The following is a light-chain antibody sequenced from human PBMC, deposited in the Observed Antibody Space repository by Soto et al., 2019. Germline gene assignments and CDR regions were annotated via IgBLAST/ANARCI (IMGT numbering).Light chain of an antibody. CDR1: QSVNNN. V-gene: IGKV3-15*01. J-gene: IGKJ5*01. CDR3: QQYTNWPIT. Sequence: EVVMTRSPATLSVSPGERATLSCRASQSVNNNYLAWYQQKPGQAPRLLIYGISARASGVPARFSGSGSGTEFTLTIDSLQSEDFAVYYCQQYTNWPITFGQGTRLEIK. CDR2: GIS.